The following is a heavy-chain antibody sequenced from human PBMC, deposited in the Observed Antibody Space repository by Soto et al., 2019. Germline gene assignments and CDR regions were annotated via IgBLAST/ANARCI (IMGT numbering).Heavy chain of an antibody. CDR3: ARYPSGGFYLGY. J-gene: IGHJ4*02. CDR1: GFTFSSCS. D-gene: IGHD2-15*01. CDR2: IRRSADNT. Sequence: EVQLLESGGGLVHPGGSLRPSCAASGFTFSSCSIGWVRLVPGKGLEWVSTIRRSADNTYYADSVKGRFTISRDNSKYTVYLTMNSLRAEATALYYCARYPSGGFYLGYWGQGTLVTVSS. V-gene: IGHV3-23*01.